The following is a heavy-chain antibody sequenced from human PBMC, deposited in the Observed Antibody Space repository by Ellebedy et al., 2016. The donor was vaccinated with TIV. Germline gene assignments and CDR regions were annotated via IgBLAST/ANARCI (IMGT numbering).Heavy chain of an antibody. CDR3: ARGGYSGYYFDY. D-gene: IGHD5-12*01. CDR1: GGSFSGYF. CDR2: INHSGGT. V-gene: IGHV4-34*01. J-gene: IGHJ4*02. Sequence: SETLSLXXAVYGGSFSGYFWSWVRQSPGKGLEWIGEINHSGGTNFNPSLKSRATISVDTSRSQFSLKLSSVTAADTAVYYCARGGYSGYYFDYWGQGTLVTVSS.